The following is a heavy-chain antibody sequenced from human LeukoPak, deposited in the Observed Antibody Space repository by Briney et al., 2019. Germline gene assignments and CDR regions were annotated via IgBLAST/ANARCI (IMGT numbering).Heavy chain of an antibody. D-gene: IGHD4-11*01. CDR1: GFTFSNNA. V-gene: IGHV3-23*01. CDR2: IRGGGGET. Sequence: PGGSLSLSCAASGFTFSNNAMHWVRQAPGTGLEWVSSIRGGGGETYYVDSVKGRFIISRDNSKNSLFLQMNSLRAEDTAVYYCARDLVTMRAFDIWGQGTMVTVSS. CDR3: ARDLVTMRAFDI. J-gene: IGHJ3*02.